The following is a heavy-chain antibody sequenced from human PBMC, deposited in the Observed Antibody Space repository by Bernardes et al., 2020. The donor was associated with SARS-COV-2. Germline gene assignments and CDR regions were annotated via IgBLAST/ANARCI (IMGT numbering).Heavy chain of an antibody. Sequence: GSLRLSCAASGFTFSRYAMRWVRQARGKGLEWVSAISGSGGSTYYADSVKGRFTISRDNSKNTLYLQMNSLRAEDTAVYYCAKVEIYDILTGGNYWGQGTLVTGSA. D-gene: IGHD3-9*01. CDR1: GFTFSRYA. V-gene: IGHV3-23*01. J-gene: IGHJ4*02. CDR3: AKVEIYDILTGGNY. CDR2: ISGSGGST.